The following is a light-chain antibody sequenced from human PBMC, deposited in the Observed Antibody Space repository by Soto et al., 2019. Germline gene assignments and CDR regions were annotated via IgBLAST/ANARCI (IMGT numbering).Light chain of an antibody. CDR2: VAS. Sequence: IQLTQTPSSLSASVGDSVTITCRASLDISYYLAWYQQKPGNAPKLLIYVASTLQTGVPSRFRGSGSGTDFTLTINSLQPGDFATYFCQQVHTYPLTFGGGTKVEMK. J-gene: IGKJ4*01. CDR3: QQVHTYPLT. V-gene: IGKV1-9*01. CDR1: LDISYY.